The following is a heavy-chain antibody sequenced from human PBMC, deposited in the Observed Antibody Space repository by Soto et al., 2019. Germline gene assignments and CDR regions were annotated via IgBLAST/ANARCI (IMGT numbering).Heavy chain of an antibody. D-gene: IGHD1-1*01. Sequence: EVQLLDSGGGLVQPGGSLRLSCAASGFTFSSYGMSWVRQAPGKGLEWVAGIPVIGERRYYADSVKGRFTISRDNAKNTLYLQMNSLRVEDAAVYFCARERDRYGTVCFDSWGQGTLVTVSS. CDR2: IPVIGERR. CDR1: GFTFSSYG. CDR3: ARERDRYGTVCFDS. J-gene: IGHJ4*02. V-gene: IGHV3-23*01.